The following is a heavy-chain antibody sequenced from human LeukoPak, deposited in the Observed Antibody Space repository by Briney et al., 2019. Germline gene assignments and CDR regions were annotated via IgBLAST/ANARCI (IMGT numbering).Heavy chain of an antibody. J-gene: IGHJ4*02. CDR2: MNPNSGNT. CDR3: ARGYSSGWYRRRGSSPSDY. D-gene: IGHD6-19*01. Sequence: ASVKVSCKASGYTFTSYDINWVRQATGQGLEWMGWMNPNSGNTGYAQKFQGRVTMTRNTSISTAYMELSSLRSEDTAVYYCARGYSSGWYRRRGSSPSDYWGQGTLVTVSS. CDR1: GYTFTSYD. V-gene: IGHV1-8*01.